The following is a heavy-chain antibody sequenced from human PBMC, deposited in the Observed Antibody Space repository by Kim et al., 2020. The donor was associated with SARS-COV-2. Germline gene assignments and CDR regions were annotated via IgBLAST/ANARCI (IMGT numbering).Heavy chain of an antibody. CDR3: AKDLPIVVVPAAMGSVRYFDL. CDR2: ISGSGGST. J-gene: IGHJ2*01. Sequence: GGSLRLSCAASGFTFSSYAMSWVRQAPGKGLEWVSAISGSGGSTYYADSVKGRFTISRDNSKNTLYLQMNSLRAEDTAVYYCAKDLPIVVVPAAMGSVRYFDLWGRGTLVTVSS. CDR1: GFTFSSYA. D-gene: IGHD2-2*01. V-gene: IGHV3-23*01.